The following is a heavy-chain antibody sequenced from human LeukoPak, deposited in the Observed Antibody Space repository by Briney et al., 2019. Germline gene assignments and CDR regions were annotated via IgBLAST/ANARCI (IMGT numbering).Heavy chain of an antibody. J-gene: IGHJ4*02. CDR1: GFTFSSYT. CDR3: ARDPRGPTGYDSSGRDTFDY. V-gene: IGHV3-21*01. CDR2: ISSGSSYI. Sequence: GGSLRLSCAASGFTFSSYTMNWVRQAPGKGLEWVSIISSGSSYIHYADSLKGRFTISRDNSQNTLYLQMRSLRVEDTAVYFCARDPRGPTGYDSSGRDTFDYWGQGTLVTVSS. D-gene: IGHD3-22*01.